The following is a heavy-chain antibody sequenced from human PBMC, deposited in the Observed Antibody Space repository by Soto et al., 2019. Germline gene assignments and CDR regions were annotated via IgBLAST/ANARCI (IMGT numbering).Heavy chain of an antibody. V-gene: IGHV4-39*01. D-gene: IGHD4-17*01. Sequence: LYLTCTVSGGSIISSSYYWGWIRQPPGKGLEWIGSIYYSGSTYYNPSLKSRVTISVDTSKNQFSLKLSSVTAADTAVYYCARPGYGDYARGNWFDYWGQGTLVTVSS. CDR3: ARPGYGDYARGNWFDY. CDR2: IYYSGST. J-gene: IGHJ4*02. CDR1: GGSIISSSYY.